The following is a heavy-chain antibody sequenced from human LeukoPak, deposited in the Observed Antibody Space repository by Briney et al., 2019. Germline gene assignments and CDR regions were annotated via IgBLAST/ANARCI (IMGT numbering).Heavy chain of an antibody. CDR1: GGSIGPYY. CDR3: ARDDSESYFNWFDP. Sequence: PSETLSLTCTVSGGSIGPYYWNWIRQSPGKGLEWIGHIYNSGSTNYNPSLKSRVTISVDTSKNQFSLKLTSVSAADTAVYYCARDDSESYFNWFDPWGQGTLVTVTS. V-gene: IGHV4-59*01. J-gene: IGHJ5*02. CDR2: IYNSGST. D-gene: IGHD3-10*01.